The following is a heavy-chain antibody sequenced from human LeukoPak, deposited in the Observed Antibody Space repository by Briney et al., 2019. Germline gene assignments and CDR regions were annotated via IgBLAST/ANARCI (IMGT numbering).Heavy chain of an antibody. CDR2: IYYSGST. Sequence: PSQTLSLTCTVSGGSISSGGYSWSWIRQHPGKGLEWIGYIYYSGSTNYNPSLKSRVTISVDTSKNQFSLKLSSVTAADTAVYYCARGHGTQLVAGTRRGWYFDLWGRGTLVTVSS. CDR3: ARGHGTQLVAGTRRGWYFDL. CDR1: GGSISSGGYS. D-gene: IGHD6-19*01. J-gene: IGHJ2*01. V-gene: IGHV4-31*03.